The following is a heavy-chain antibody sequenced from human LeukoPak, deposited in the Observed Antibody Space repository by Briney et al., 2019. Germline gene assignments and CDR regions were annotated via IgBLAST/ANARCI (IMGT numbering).Heavy chain of an antibody. D-gene: IGHD5-12*01. CDR1: GFTFSTFA. CDR2: IFPSGGEI. V-gene: IGHV3-23*01. J-gene: IGHJ4*02. Sequence: GGSLRLSCAASGFTFSTFAMIWVRQPPGKGLEWVSSIFPSGGEIHYADSVRGRFTISRDNSKNTLYLQMNSLRAEDTAVYYCAKVAGILVATITVNFDYWGQGTLVTVSS. CDR3: AKVAGILVATITVNFDY.